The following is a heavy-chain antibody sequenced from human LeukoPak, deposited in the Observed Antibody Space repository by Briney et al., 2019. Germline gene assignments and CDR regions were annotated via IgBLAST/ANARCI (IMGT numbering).Heavy chain of an antibody. CDR1: GFTFSSYS. J-gene: IGHJ4*02. CDR3: ARRGLTPGQWLVSYLDY. CDR2: ISSSSSYI. V-gene: IGHV3-21*01. Sequence: PGGSLRLSCAASGFTFSSYSMNWVRQAPGKGLEWVSSISSSSSYIYYADSVKGRFTISRDNAKNSLYLQMNSLRAEDTAVYYCARRGLTPGQWLVSYLDYWGQGTLVTVSS. D-gene: IGHD6-19*01.